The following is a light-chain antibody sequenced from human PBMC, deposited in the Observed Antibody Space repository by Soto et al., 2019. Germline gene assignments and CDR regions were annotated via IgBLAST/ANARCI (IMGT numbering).Light chain of an antibody. CDR2: DVS. CDR3: SSYSSSSSPMV. V-gene: IGLV2-14*03. CDR1: ISDVGGSNY. Sequence: QSVLTQPASVSGSPGQSITISCSGTISDVGGSNYVSWYQHHPGKAPRLMIFDVSNRPSGISNRFSGSKSGSTASLTISGLQAEDEADYYCSSYSSSSSPMVFGGGTQLTVL. J-gene: IGLJ2*01.